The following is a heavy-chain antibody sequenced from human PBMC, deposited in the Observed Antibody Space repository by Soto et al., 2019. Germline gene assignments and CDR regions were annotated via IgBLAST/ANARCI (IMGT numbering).Heavy chain of an antibody. CDR2: ISAYNGNT. J-gene: IGHJ4*02. CDR1: GYTFTSYG. CDR3: ARDLVLAPISGWYGDDFDY. D-gene: IGHD6-19*01. Sequence: QVQLVQSGAEVKKPGASVKVSCKASGYTFTSYGISWVRQAPGQGLEWMGWISAYNGNTNYAQKLQGRVTITTDTYTSTAYMKLRSLRSDDTAVYYCARDLVLAPISGWYGDDFDYWGQGTLVTVSS. V-gene: IGHV1-18*01.